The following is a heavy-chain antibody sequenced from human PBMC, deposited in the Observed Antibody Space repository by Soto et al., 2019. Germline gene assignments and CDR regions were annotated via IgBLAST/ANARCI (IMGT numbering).Heavy chain of an antibody. CDR2: ISGSARTI. CDR1: GFTFSSYD. V-gene: IGHV3-48*03. J-gene: IGHJ4*02. D-gene: IGHD3-22*01. CDR3: ARGDDNSGYYYAFDY. Sequence: GGSLRLSXEASGFTFSSYDMNWGRQAPGKGLEWVSYISGSARTIYYADSVKGRFIISRGSAKKSLFLQMNSLRAEDTALYYCARGDDNSGYYYAFDYWGQGTPVTVSS.